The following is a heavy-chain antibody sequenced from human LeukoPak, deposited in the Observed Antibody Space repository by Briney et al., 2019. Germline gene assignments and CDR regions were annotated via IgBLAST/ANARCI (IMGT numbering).Heavy chain of an antibody. CDR2: INPNTGRT. CDR1: GYTFSGYY. J-gene: IGHJ4*02. CDR3: ARGTYYHSSGYSGVRLFDY. D-gene: IGHD3-22*01. V-gene: IGHV1-2*02. Sequence: ASVNVSCKASGYTFSGYYMHWVRQAPGQGGEWMGWINPNTGRTNYAQNFQGRVTMPSDTSISTAYIELNRLRSDDTAVYSCARGTYYHSSGYSGVRLFDYWGQGTLLTVSS.